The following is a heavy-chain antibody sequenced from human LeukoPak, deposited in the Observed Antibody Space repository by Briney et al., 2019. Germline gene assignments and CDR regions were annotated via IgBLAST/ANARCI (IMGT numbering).Heavy chain of an antibody. J-gene: IGHJ5*02. CDR1: GFTFSTSA. Sequence: GGSLRLSCSASGFTFSTSAMHWVRQAPRKGLEYVSAISSNGGSTYYADSVKGRFTIARDNSKNTLHLQMSSLRAEDTAVYYCVGVRWFGGSNWFVPWGQGTLVTVSS. V-gene: IGHV3-64D*09. CDR2: ISSNGGST. D-gene: IGHD3-10*01. CDR3: VGVRWFGGSNWFVP.